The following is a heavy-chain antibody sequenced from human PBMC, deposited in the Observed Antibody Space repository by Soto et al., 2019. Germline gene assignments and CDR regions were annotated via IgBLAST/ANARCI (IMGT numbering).Heavy chain of an antibody. CDR3: ARAFYYDSTWFDP. CDR1: GGTFSSYA. D-gene: IGHD3-22*01. CDR2: IIPIFGTA. J-gene: IGHJ5*02. Sequence: EASVKVSCKASGGTFSSYAISWVRQAPGQGLEWMGGIIPIFGTANYAQKFQGRVTITADESTSTAYMELSSLRSEDTAVYYCARAFYYDSTWFDPWGQGTLVTVSS. V-gene: IGHV1-69*13.